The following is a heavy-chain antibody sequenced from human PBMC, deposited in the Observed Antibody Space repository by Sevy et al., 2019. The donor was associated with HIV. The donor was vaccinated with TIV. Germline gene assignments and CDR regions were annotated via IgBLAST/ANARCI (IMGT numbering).Heavy chain of an antibody. J-gene: IGHJ6*02. CDR2: IKYEGNNT. D-gene: IGHD6-25*01. Sequence: GGSLRLSCAASGFTFSNYWMHWVRQAPGKGLVWVSRIKYEGNNTDYADFVRGRFTISRDNAKNTVSLQMNSLRAEDTAVYYCARDGGYSDHGMDVWGQGTTVTVSS. V-gene: IGHV3-74*01. CDR3: ARDGGYSDHGMDV. CDR1: GFTFSNYW.